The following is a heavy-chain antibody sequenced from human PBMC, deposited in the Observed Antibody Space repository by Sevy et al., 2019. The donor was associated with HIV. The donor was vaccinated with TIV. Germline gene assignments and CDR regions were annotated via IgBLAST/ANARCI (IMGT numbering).Heavy chain of an antibody. CDR2: TGTAGDT. D-gene: IGHD2-2*01. V-gene: IGHV3-13*01. Sequence: GESLKISCAASGFTFSSYDMHWVRQATGKGLEWVSATGTAGDTYYPGSVKGRFTISRENAKNSLYLQMNSLRAGDTAVYYCARGGDIVVVPAVWGYMDVWGKGTTVTVSS. CDR3: ARGGDIVVVPAVWGYMDV. J-gene: IGHJ6*03. CDR1: GFTFSSYD.